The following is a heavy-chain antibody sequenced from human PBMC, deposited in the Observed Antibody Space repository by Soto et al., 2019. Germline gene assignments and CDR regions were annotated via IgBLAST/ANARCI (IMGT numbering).Heavy chain of an antibody. Sequence: ASVKVSCKASGYTFTSYGFSCVRQAPGQGLEWMGWISTYNGNTNYAQKLQGRVTMTTDTSSSTAYLELRSLRSDDTAVYYCARDPICSGGTCYGALDYWGQGTLVTVSS. CDR2: ISTYNGNT. J-gene: IGHJ4*02. V-gene: IGHV1-18*01. CDR3: ARDPICSGGTCYGALDY. D-gene: IGHD2-15*01. CDR1: GYTFTSYG.